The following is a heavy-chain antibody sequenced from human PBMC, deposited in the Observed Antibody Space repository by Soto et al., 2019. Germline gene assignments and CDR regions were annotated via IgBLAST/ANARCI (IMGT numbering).Heavy chain of an antibody. CDR1: GGSISSGGYY. CDR2: IYYSGST. V-gene: IGHV4-31*03. Sequence: PSETLSLTCTVSGGSISSGGYYWSGIRQHPGKGLEWIGYIYYSGSTYYNPSLKSRVTISVDTSKNQFSLKLSSVTAADTAVYYCARAATQMTTVTTWIWFDPWGQGTLVTSPQ. D-gene: IGHD4-17*01. CDR3: ARAATQMTTVTTWIWFDP. J-gene: IGHJ5*02.